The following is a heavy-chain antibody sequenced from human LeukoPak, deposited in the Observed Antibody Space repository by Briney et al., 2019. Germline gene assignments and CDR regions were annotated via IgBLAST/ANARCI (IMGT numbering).Heavy chain of an antibody. CDR2: INPNNGDS. CDR3: ARTTSFTASGYDY. V-gene: IGHV1-8*03. Sequence: GASVKVSCKASGYTFTNYHINWVRQATGQGLEWMGWINPNNGDSGFAQKFQGRVTITRDTAMTTAYMELSSLTSEDTAIYFCARTTSFTASGYDYWGQRTLVTVSS. J-gene: IGHJ4*02. CDR1: GYTFTNYH. D-gene: IGHD6-25*01.